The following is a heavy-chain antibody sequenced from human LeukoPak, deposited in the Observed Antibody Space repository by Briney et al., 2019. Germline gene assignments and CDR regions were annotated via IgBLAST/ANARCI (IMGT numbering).Heavy chain of an antibody. CDR2: ITTSSTYT. Sequence: GGSLRLSCEASGFSFSSYNMDWVRQTPGKGLEWISSITTSSTYTFYADSVKGRFTISRDNARNSLYLQMNSLRVEDTAVYYCARALGAASDSWGQGTLVTVSS. V-gene: IGHV3-21*01. D-gene: IGHD2-15*01. J-gene: IGHJ4*02. CDR3: ARALGAASDS. CDR1: GFSFSSYN.